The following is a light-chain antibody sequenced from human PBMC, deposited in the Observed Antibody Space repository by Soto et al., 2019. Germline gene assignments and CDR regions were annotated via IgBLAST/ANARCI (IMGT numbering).Light chain of an antibody. V-gene: IGKV3-15*01. Sequence: EIVMTQSPATLSVTPGERATLSCRASRSVSSNLAWYQQKPGQAPRLLIYGASTRATGIPARFSGSGSGTEFTLTISSLQSEDFAVYYCQQYNNWPRTFGQGTNVEI. CDR1: RSVSSN. J-gene: IGKJ1*01. CDR2: GAS. CDR3: QQYNNWPRT.